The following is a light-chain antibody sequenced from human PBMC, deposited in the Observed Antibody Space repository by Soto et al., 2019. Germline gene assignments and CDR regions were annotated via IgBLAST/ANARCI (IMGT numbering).Light chain of an antibody. CDR1: QVISTS. CDR3: HTYNSYSLRT. Sequence: DIQLTQSPSFLSPSIGESVTITCRASQVISTSLAWYQVKPGKAPKLLIYAASTLESGVPSRFSATVSGTEFSLTITSLQPEDFATYYCHTYNSYSLRTFGQGTKVDIK. J-gene: IGKJ2*02. V-gene: IGKV1-9*01. CDR2: AAS.